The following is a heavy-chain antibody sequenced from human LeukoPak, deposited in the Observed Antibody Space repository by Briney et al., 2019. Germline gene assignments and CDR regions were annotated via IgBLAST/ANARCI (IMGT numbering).Heavy chain of an antibody. Sequence: GGSLRLSCTVSGISFSYSVMTWVRQAPGKRLEWVGRIKRKTDGGTTDYSSLVKGRFIISRDDSTNTLYLQMNSLKPEDTAVYFCTQTYYYEITNVNPFDYCGQGTLVTVSS. J-gene: IGHJ4*02. CDR1: GISFSYSV. CDR3: TQTYYYEITNVNPFDY. CDR2: IKRKTDGGTT. V-gene: IGHV3-15*01. D-gene: IGHD3-22*01.